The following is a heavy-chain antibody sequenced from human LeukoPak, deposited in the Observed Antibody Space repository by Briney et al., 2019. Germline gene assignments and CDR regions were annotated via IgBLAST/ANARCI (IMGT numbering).Heavy chain of an antibody. V-gene: IGHV3-23*01. D-gene: IGHD3-22*01. Sequence: GGSLRLSCAASGFTFSSYAITSVRLAPGKGLEWFSAISGSGGSTYYAATVKGRFTISRHNSQNTLYLQMNSLRAQPTAVYYCARDDGSGFFDYWGQGTLVTVS. CDR2: ISGSGGST. J-gene: IGHJ4*02. CDR3: ARDDGSGFFDY. CDR1: GFTFSSYA.